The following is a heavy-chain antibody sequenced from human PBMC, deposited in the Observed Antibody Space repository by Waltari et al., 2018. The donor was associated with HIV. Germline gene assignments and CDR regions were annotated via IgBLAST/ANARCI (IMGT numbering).Heavy chain of an antibody. CDR3: ARDDLYQQLPNDYYYGMDV. Sequence: EVQLVESGGGLVQPGGSLRLSCAASGFSFSSYWMTWVRQAPGKGLGWVASVRQSGSEKYYVESVKGRFTISKDNAKNSLYLQMNSLRVEDTAVYYCARDDLYQQLPNDYYYGMDVWGRGTTVTVSS. CDR2: VRQSGSEK. D-gene: IGHD2-2*01. J-gene: IGHJ6*02. CDR1: GFSFSSYW. V-gene: IGHV3-7*01.